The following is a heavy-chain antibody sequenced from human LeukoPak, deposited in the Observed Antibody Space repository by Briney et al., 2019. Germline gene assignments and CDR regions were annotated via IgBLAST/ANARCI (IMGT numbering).Heavy chain of an antibody. CDR2: IYYSGST. CDR1: GGSISSYY. V-gene: IGHV4-59*01. J-gene: IGHJ4*02. D-gene: IGHD6-13*01. Sequence: SETLSLTCTVSGGSISSYYWSWIRQPPGKGLEWIGYIYYSGSTNYNPSLKSRVTISVDTSKNQFSLKLTSVTAADTAVYYCVRVVALVAAGYYFDYWRQGSLVTVSS. CDR3: VRVVALVAAGYYFDY.